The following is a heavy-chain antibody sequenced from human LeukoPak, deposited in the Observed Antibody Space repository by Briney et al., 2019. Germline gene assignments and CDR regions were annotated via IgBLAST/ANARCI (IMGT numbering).Heavy chain of an antibody. CDR2: IYSGGST. D-gene: IGHD3-10*01. V-gene: IGHV3-53*01. J-gene: IGHJ3*02. CDR3: ARGDYGSGSRPGAFDI. Sequence: GGSLRLSCAASGFTVSSNYMSWVRQAPGKGLEWLSVIYSGGSTYYADSVKGRVTISRDNSKNTLYLQMNSLRAEDTAVYYCARGDYGSGSRPGAFDIWGQGTMVTVSS. CDR1: GFTVSSNY.